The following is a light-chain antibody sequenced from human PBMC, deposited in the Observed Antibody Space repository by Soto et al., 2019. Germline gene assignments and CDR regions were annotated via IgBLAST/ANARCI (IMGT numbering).Light chain of an antibody. CDR2: GAS. Sequence: EIVLTQSPATLSLSPGERATLSCRASQSVSSSYLAWYQQKPGQAPRLLIYGASSRATGIPDRFSGSGSGTDFTLTISSLEPEGFAVYYCQQYGSSPRTFGQGTKVEIK. CDR1: QSVSSSY. J-gene: IGKJ1*01. CDR3: QQYGSSPRT. V-gene: IGKV3-20*01.